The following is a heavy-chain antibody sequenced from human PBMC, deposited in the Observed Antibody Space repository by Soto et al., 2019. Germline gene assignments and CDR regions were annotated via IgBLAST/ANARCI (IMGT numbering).Heavy chain of an antibody. CDR2: IYYSGSS. J-gene: IGHJ4*02. V-gene: IGHV4-30-4*08. Sequence: SETLSLTCSVSGGSISGDYYWSWIRQSPEKGLEWIGYIYYSGSSYSNPALQSRLSMSXXXSXXXXSLXLRSXTAXDTAVYYCASVTFGGIVLAHWGQGALVTVSS. CDR3: ASVTFGGIVLAH. D-gene: IGHD3-16*01. CDR1: GGSISGDYY.